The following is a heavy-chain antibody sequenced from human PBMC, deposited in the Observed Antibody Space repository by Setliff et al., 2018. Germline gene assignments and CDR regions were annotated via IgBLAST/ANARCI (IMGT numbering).Heavy chain of an antibody. D-gene: IGHD6-13*01. CDR1: GFTVSRNY. CDR3: ARCSSWHSHYPHFNY. CDR2: IYSGGTT. V-gene: IGHV3-66*01. J-gene: IGHJ4*02. Sequence: GGSLRLSCAASGFTVSRNYMTWVRQAPGKGLEWVSIIYSGGTTYYADSVKGRFTLSRDNSNNTLFLQMNNLRAEDTALYYCARCSSWHSHYPHFNYWGQGTLVTVSS.